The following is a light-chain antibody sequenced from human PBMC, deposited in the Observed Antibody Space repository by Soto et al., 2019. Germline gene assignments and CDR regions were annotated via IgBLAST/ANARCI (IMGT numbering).Light chain of an antibody. CDR3: QQYNSYSAT. J-gene: IGKJ5*01. Sequence: DIQMTQSLSTLFASLGEGVTTICRASQNMVNWLAWYQQKPGKAPTILTYGASTLERGVSSRLSGSGSGTEFTLTITKLQPGDFATYYCQQYNSYSATFGQGTRLEIK. V-gene: IGKV1-5*02. CDR1: QNMVNW. CDR2: GAS.